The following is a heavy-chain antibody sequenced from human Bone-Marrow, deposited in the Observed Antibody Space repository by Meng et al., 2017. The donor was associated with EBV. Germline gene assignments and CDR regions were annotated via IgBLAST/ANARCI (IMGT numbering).Heavy chain of an antibody. CDR3: ARAKAAAAGTLIDY. V-gene: IGHV1-2*06. D-gene: IGHD6-13*01. Sequence: QGQLVQCGAEVKKPGASVKVSCKASGYTFTGYDIHWVRQAPGQGLEWMGRINPNSGDTNYAQKFQGRVTMTRDTSISTAYMELSRLRSDDTAVYYCARAKAAAAGTLIDYWGQGTLVTVSS. CDR1: GYTFTGYD. CDR2: INPNSGDT. J-gene: IGHJ4*02.